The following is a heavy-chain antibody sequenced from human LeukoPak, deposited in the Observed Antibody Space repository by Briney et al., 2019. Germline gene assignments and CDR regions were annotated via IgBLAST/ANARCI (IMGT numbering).Heavy chain of an antibody. J-gene: IGHJ4*02. V-gene: IGHV3-7*01. CDR1: GFTFSTYW. CDR3: ARSGSYYDSSGYYFDY. D-gene: IGHD3-22*01. CDR2: IKHVGSEK. Sequence: GGSLRLSCAASGFTFSTYWMSWVRQAPGKGLEWVANIKHVGSEKYYVDSVKGRFTISRDNARNSLYLQMNSLRAEDMAVYYCARSGSYYDSSGYYFDYWGQGALVTVSS.